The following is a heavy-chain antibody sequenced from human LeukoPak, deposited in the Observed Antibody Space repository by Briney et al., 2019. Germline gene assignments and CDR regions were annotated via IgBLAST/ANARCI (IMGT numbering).Heavy chain of an antibody. D-gene: IGHD1-1*01. V-gene: IGHV1-46*01. J-gene: IGHJ4*02. Sequence: ASVKVSCKASGYSLTNYFMHWVRQAPGQGLEWMGVLNLSGDGASYTQKFQGRVTMTRDMYTSTVFVELSSLRSEDTAVYFCAREPPSTGYYDYWGQGTLVTVSS. CDR1: GYSLTNYF. CDR2: LNLSGDGA. CDR3: AREPPSTGYYDY.